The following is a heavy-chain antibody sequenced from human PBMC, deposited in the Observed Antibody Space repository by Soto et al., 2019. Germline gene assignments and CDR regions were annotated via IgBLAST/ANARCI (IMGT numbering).Heavy chain of an antibody. CDR1: GGSFSGYY. Sequence: VQLQEWGAGLLKPSETLSLTCAVSGGSFSGYYWCWIREPPGKGLEWIGEINHSGSTNYNPSLKNRVTISVDTAKNESSLQLSCVTAAETAVYYWARGKRHYYGSGHYYYVDVWGKGSTVTVS. V-gene: IGHV4-34*01. J-gene: IGHJ6*03. CDR2: INHSGST. CDR3: ARGKRHYYGSGHYYYVDV. D-gene: IGHD3-10*01.